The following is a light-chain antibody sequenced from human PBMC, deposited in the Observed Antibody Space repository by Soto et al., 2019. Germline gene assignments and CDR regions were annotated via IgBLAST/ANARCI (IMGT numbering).Light chain of an antibody. CDR3: QQYNNWPPH. J-gene: IGKJ5*01. Sequence: EIVMTQSPATLSVSPGERATLSCRASQSVSSNLAWYQQKPGQDPRLLVYGASTRATGIPARFSGSGSGTEFTLTISSLQSEDFAVYYCQQYNNWPPHFGQGTRLEIK. CDR2: GAS. V-gene: IGKV3-15*01. CDR1: QSVSSN.